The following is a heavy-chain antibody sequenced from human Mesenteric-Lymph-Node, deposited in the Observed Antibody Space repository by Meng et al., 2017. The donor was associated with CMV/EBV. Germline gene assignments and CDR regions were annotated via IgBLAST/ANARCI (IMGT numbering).Heavy chain of an antibody. CDR2: IDSYGSTI. CDR3: VRDLTVGALQY. Sequence: LSCAASGFTFSNYWMHWVLQAPGKGLVWVSRIDSYGSTITYADSVKGRFTISRDNAKNTLYLEMNGLRVDDTAVYYCVRDLTVGALQYWGQGTLVTVSS. CDR1: GFTFSNYW. D-gene: IGHD1-26*01. J-gene: IGHJ4*02. V-gene: IGHV3-74*01.